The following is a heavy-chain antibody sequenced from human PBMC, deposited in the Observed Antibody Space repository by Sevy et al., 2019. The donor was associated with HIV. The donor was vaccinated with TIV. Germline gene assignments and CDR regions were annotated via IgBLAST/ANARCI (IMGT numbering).Heavy chain of an antibody. CDR2: ISSSSGTI. CDR1: GFSFSSYS. D-gene: IGHD7-27*01. V-gene: IGHV3-48*01. J-gene: IGHJ4*02. Sequence: CGSLRLSCVTSGFSFSSYSMNWVRQAPGKGLERVSYISSSSGTISYADSVKGRLTISRDNAKNSLFLQMISLRAEDTAIYYCARHDHWAFDYWGQGALVYVSS. CDR3: ARHDHWAFDY.